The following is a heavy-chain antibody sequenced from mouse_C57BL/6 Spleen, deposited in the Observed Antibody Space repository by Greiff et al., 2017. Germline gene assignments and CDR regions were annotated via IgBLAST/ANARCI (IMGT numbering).Heavy chain of an antibody. CDR3: AREVSVSADFDY. Sequence: QVQLQQSGAELARPGASVKLSCKASGYTFTSYGISWVKQRTGQGLEWIGEIYPRSGNTYYNEKFKGKATLTADKSSSTAYMELRSLPSEDSAVYFCAREVSVSADFDYWGESTTLTVSS. CDR1: GYTFTSYG. J-gene: IGHJ2*01. D-gene: IGHD2-12*01. CDR2: IYPRSGNT. V-gene: IGHV1-81*01.